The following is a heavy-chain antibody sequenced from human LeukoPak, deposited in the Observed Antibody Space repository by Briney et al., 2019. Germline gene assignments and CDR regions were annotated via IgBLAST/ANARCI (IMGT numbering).Heavy chain of an antibody. J-gene: IGHJ4*02. CDR2: INPNSGGT. CDR3: ARDRGYCSGGSCYSDY. Sequence: GASVKVSCKASGYTFTGYYMHWVRQAPGQGLEWMGWINPNSGGTNYAQKFQGRVTMTRDTSISTAYMELSRLRSDDTAVYYCARDRGYCSGGSCYSDYWGQGTLVTVSS. D-gene: IGHD2-15*01. V-gene: IGHV1-2*02. CDR1: GYTFTGYY.